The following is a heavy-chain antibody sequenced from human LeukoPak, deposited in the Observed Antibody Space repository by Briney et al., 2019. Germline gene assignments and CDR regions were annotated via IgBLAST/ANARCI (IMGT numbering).Heavy chain of an antibody. V-gene: IGHV3-7*01. CDR2: IKQDGSEK. J-gene: IGHJ4*02. Sequence: SGGSLRLSCTASGFTLSSYWMSWVRQAPGKGLEWVANIKQDGSEKYYVDSVKGRFTISRDNAKNSLYLQMNSLRAEDTAVYYCARQKWELPELDYWGQGALVTVSS. D-gene: IGHD1-26*01. CDR1: GFTLSSYW. CDR3: ARQKWELPELDY.